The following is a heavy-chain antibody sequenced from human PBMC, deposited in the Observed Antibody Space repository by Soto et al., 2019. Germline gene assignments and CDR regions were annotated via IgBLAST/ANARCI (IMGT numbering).Heavy chain of an antibody. CDR3: ARRRGSGVDY. CDR1: GGSISSYY. CDR2: IYYSGST. J-gene: IGHJ4*02. Sequence: SETLSLTCTVSGGSISSYYWSWIRQPPGKGLEWIGYIYYSGSTNYNPSLKSRVTISADTSKNQFSLKLSSVTAADTAVYYCARRRGSGVDYWGQGTLVTVSS. V-gene: IGHV4-59*01. D-gene: IGHD6-19*01.